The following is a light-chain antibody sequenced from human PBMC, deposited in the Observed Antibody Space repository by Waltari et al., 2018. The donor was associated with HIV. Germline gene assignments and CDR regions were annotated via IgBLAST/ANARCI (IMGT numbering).Light chain of an antibody. CDR2: DVS. CDR1: SSDVGGYNY. V-gene: IGLV2-14*03. CDR3: SSYTSSSTRV. J-gene: IGLJ2*01. Sequence: QSALTQPASVSGSLVQSITISCTGTSSDVGGYNYDSWYQQHPGKAPKLMIYDVSNRPSGVSNRFSGSKSGNTASLTISGLQAEDEADYYCSSYTSSSTRVFGGGTKLTVL.